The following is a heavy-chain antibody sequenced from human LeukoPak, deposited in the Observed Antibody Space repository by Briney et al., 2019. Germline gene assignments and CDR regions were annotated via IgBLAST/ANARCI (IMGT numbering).Heavy chain of an antibody. J-gene: IGHJ4*02. CDR2: FYDTRSP. Sequence: SETLSLTCTVSGGSISLYYWSWIRQPPGKGLEWIGYFYDTRSPKYNPSLEKRVTISVDMSRNQFSLNLTSVTAADTAVYYCARGRGSLTYWGQGALATVSS. V-gene: IGHV4-59*01. D-gene: IGHD3-10*01. CDR1: GGSISLYY. CDR3: ARGRGSLTY.